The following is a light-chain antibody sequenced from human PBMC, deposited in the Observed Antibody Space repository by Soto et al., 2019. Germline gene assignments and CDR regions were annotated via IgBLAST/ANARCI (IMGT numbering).Light chain of an antibody. V-gene: IGLV2-11*01. CDR2: DVS. Sequence: QSVLTQPRSVSGSPGQSVTISCTGTSSDVGGYKYVSWYQQHPGKAPKLMIYDVSKRPSGVPDRFSGSKSGNTASLTISGLQAEDEADYYCYSYAGSYTNVFGTGTEVTVL. CDR1: SSDVGGYKY. CDR3: YSYAGSYTNV. J-gene: IGLJ1*01.